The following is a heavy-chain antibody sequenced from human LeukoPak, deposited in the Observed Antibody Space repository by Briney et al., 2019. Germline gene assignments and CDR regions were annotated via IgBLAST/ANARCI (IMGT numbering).Heavy chain of an antibody. D-gene: IGHD3-3*01. Sequence: GGSLRLSCAASGFTFSSYSMNWVRQAPGKGLEWVSYISSSSTIYYADSVKGRFTISRDSAKNSLYLQMNSLRAEDTAVYYCAREDHYDFWSPFDYWGQGTLVTVSS. J-gene: IGHJ4*02. CDR3: AREDHYDFWSPFDY. V-gene: IGHV3-48*04. CDR2: ISSSSTI. CDR1: GFTFSSYS.